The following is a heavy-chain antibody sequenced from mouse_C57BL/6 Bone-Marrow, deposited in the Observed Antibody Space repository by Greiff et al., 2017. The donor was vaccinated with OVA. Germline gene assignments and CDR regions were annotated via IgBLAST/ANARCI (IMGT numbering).Heavy chain of an antibody. D-gene: IGHD3-1*01. Sequence: QVQLQQSGAELVRPRTSVKVSCKASGYAFTNYLIEWVKQRPGQGLEWIGVINPGSGGTNYNEKFKGKATLTADKSSSTAYMQLSSLTSEDSAVYFCARSGDPWFAYWGQGTLVTVSA. CDR2: INPGSGGT. J-gene: IGHJ3*01. V-gene: IGHV1-54*01. CDR3: ARSGDPWFAY. CDR1: GYAFTNYL.